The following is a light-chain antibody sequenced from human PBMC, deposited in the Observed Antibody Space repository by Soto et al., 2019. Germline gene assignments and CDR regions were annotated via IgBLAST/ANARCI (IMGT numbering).Light chain of an antibody. CDR2: KVS. J-gene: IGLJ1*01. Sequence: QSALIQLPSASGSPGQSVTISCTGTSSAVGGYNYVSWYQQHPGKAPKLMIYKVSKRPSGVPDRFSGSKSGNTASLTVSGLQAEDEADYYCSSYAGSLYVFGTGTKLTVL. CDR3: SSYAGSLYV. CDR1: SSAVGGYNY. V-gene: IGLV2-8*01.